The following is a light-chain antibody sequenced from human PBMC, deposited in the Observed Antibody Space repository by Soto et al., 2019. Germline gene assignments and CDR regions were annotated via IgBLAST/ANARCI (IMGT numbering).Light chain of an antibody. J-gene: IGKJ1*01. Sequence: ETMLTQSPATLSLSPGERATLSCRASQSVSNNYLGWYQQKPGQAPRLLIYGASNRATGIPDRFSGSGSGTDFTLTISRLEPEDFAVYYCQQCGSSPETFGQGTKVDIK. CDR1: QSVSNNY. CDR2: GAS. CDR3: QQCGSSPET. V-gene: IGKV3-20*01.